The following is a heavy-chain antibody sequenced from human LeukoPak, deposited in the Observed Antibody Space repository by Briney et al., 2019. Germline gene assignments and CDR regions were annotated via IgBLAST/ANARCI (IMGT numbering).Heavy chain of an antibody. CDR2: ISFSVNTK. D-gene: IGHD3-10*01. V-gene: IGHV3-48*04. J-gene: IGHJ4*02. Sequence: PGGSLRLSCAASGFTFSDYSMNWVRQAPGKGLEWVSYISFSVNTKYYGDSVKGRFTISRDNAKNSLYLHMDSLRAEDTAVYYCARDGEYGSGSPGDYWGQGTLVTVSS. CDR3: ARDGEYGSGSPGDY. CDR1: GFTFSDYS.